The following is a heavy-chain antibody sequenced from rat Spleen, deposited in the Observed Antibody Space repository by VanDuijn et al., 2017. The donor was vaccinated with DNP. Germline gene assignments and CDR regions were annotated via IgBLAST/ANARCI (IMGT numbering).Heavy chain of an antibody. J-gene: IGHJ2*01. V-gene: IGHV3-1*01. CDR3: ERWTRYFDY. CDR1: GSSIISNY. Sequence: EVQLQESGPGLVKPSQSLSLTCSVTGSSIISNYWAWIRKFPGNKMEYIGHISYSGSTNYNPSLKSRISITRDTSKNHFFLHLNSVTTEDTATYYCERWTRYFDYWGQGAMVTVSS. CDR2: ISYSGST. D-gene: IGHD1-7*01.